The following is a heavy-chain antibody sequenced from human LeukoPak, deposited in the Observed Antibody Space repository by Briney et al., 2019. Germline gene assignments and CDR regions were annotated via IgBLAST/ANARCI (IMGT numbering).Heavy chain of an antibody. Sequence: SETLSLTCTVSGGSISSGDYYWSWIRQPPGKGLEWIGYIYYSGSTYYNPSPKSRVTISVDTSKNQFSLKLSSVTAADTAVYYCASDLNEAAAGTHVGYWGQGTLVTVSS. CDR1: GGSISSGDYY. D-gene: IGHD6-13*01. CDR3: ASDLNEAAAGTHVGY. J-gene: IGHJ4*02. CDR2: IYYSGST. V-gene: IGHV4-30-4*08.